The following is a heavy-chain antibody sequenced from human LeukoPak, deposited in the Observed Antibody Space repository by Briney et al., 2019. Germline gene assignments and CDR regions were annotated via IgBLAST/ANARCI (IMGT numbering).Heavy chain of an antibody. CDR2: IRYDGSNK. D-gene: IGHD2-15*01. J-gene: IGHJ4*02. CDR1: GFTFSSYG. CDR3: AKGVAGYCSGGSCFFDY. V-gene: IGHV3-30*02. Sequence: GGSLRLSCAASGFTFSSYGMHWVRQAPGKGLEWVAFIRYDGSNKYYAGSVKGRFTISRDNSKNTLYLQMNSLRAEDTAVYYCAKGVAGYCSGGSCFFDYWGQGTLVTVSS.